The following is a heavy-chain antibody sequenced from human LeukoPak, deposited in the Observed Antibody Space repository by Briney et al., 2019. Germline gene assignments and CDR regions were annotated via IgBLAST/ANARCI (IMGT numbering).Heavy chain of an antibody. Sequence: GGSLRLSCAASGFTFSSYAMHWVRQAPGKGLEWVAVISYDGSNKYYADSVKGRFTISRDNAKNSLYLQMNSLRAEDTAVYYCARDACSGGSCYSCDYWGQGTLVTVSS. D-gene: IGHD2-15*01. V-gene: IGHV3-30-3*01. CDR3: ARDACSGGSCYSCDY. CDR2: ISYDGSNK. CDR1: GFTFSSYA. J-gene: IGHJ4*02.